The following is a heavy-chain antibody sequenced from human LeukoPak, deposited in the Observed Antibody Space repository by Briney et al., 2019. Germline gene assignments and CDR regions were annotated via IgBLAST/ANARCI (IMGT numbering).Heavy chain of an antibody. J-gene: IGHJ5*02. V-gene: IGHV4-4*02. Sequence: SGTLSLTCAVSGGSISSSNWWSWVRQPPGEGLEWIGEIYHSGSTNYNPSLKSRVTISVDKSKNQFSLKLSSVTAADTAVYYCARASDYDFWSGGDWFDPWGQGTLVTVSS. CDR1: GGSISSSNW. CDR3: ARASDYDFWSGGDWFDP. D-gene: IGHD3-3*01. CDR2: IYHSGST.